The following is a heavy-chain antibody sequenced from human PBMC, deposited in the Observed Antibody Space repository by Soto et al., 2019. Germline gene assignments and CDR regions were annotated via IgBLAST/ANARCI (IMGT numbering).Heavy chain of an antibody. CDR1: GYTFTSYD. CDR3: ARGVDNAVDV. D-gene: IGHD2-8*01. V-gene: IGHV1-8*01. CDR2: MSPDSGAT. Sequence: QVQLVQSGAEVTKPGASVKVSCKASGYTFTSYDINWVRQATGQGLEWMGWMSPDSGATGYSQKFQGRVTMTRDTSISKVYMEMSNLRSEATDIYYCARGVDNAVDVWGQGSTVTVSS. J-gene: IGHJ6*02.